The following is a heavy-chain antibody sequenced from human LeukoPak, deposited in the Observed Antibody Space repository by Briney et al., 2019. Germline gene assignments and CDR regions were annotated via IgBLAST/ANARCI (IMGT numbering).Heavy chain of an antibody. CDR3: ARDLSSDSSGYRYGMDV. CDR2: IWYDGSNK. V-gene: IGHV3-33*01. D-gene: IGHD3-22*01. J-gene: IGHJ6*02. Sequence: GGSLRLSCAASGFTFSSYGMHWVRQAPGKGPEWVAVIWYDGSNKYYADSVKGRFTISRDNSKNTLYLQMNSLRAEDTAVYYCARDLSSDSSGYRYGMDVWGQGTTVTVSS. CDR1: GFTFSSYG.